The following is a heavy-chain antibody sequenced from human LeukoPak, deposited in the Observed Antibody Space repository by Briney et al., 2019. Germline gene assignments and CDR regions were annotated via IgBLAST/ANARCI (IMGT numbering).Heavy chain of an antibody. CDR1: GFSFTSSG. V-gene: IGHV3-33*06. Sequence: PGGSLRLSCVASGFSFTSSGMYWVRQAPGKGLEWVAVIWHDGSAEFYADSVKGRFSISRDNSRSMVYLQMDSLRDDDTAVYFCAKDSRGGWSGYFDYWGQGTLVTVSS. J-gene: IGHJ4*02. CDR2: IWHDGSAE. CDR3: AKDSRGGWSGYFDY. D-gene: IGHD6-19*01.